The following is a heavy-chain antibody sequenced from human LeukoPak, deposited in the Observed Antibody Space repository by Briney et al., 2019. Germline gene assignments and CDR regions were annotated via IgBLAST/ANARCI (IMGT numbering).Heavy chain of an antibody. J-gene: IGHJ4*02. CDR3: ARDRCGGDCLYPLDY. V-gene: IGHV7-4-1*02. Sequence: ASVKVSCKASGYTFTSYAMNWVRQAPGQGLEWMGWINTNTGNPTYAQGFTGRFVFSLDTSVSTAYLRISSLKAEDTAVYYCARDRCGGDCLYPLDYWGQGTLVTVSS. D-gene: IGHD2-21*02. CDR1: GYTFTSYA. CDR2: INTNTGNP.